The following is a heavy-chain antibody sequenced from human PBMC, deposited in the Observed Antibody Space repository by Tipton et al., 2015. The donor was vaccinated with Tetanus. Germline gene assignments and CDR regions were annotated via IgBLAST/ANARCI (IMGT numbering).Heavy chain of an antibody. D-gene: IGHD4-17*01. J-gene: IGHJ4*02. V-gene: IGHV4-31*03. Sequence: TLSLTCTVSGGFSSGDYYWSWIRHHPRKGLEWIGYIYYRGSIHYNPSLQSRVFISLDTSANQFSLKLNSVTAADTAVYYCARGGNEYGDPPDYWGRGTLVTVSS. CDR3: ARGGNEYGDPPDY. CDR2: IYYRGSI. CDR1: GGFSSGDYY.